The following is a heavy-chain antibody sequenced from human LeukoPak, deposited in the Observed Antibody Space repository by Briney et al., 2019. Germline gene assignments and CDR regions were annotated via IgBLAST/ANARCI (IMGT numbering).Heavy chain of an antibody. D-gene: IGHD4-17*01. J-gene: IGHJ4*02. V-gene: IGHV5-51*01. CDR3: ASRSDYGDYPFDY. CDR1: GYSFTSYW. Sequence: GASLQISCKGSGYSFTSYWIGWVRQMPGKGLEWMGIIYPGDSDTRYSPSFQGQVTISADKSISTAYLQWSSLKASDTAMYYCASRSDYGDYPFDYWGQGTLVTVSS. CDR2: IYPGDSDT.